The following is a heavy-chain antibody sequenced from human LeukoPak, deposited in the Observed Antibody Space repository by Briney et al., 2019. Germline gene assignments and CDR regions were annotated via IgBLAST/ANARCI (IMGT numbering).Heavy chain of an antibody. CDR2: IYYSGST. Sequence: PSETLSLTCAVSGGSISSGGYSWSWIRQPPGKGLEWIGYIYYSGSTYHSPSLKSRVTISVDTSKNQFSLKLSSVTAADTAVYYCARGGRYFDWRLDQAYFAYWGQGTLVTVSS. J-gene: IGHJ4*02. V-gene: IGHV4-30-4*07. CDR3: ARGGRYFDWRLDQAYFAY. CDR1: GGSISSGGYS. D-gene: IGHD3-9*01.